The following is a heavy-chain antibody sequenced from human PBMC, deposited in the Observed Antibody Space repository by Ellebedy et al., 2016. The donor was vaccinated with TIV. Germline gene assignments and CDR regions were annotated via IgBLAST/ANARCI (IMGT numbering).Heavy chain of an antibody. CDR1: GYTFTTYY. J-gene: IGHJ4*02. Sequence: ASVKVSCKASGYTFTTYYIHWVRQAPGQGLEWMGGIIPIFGTANYAQKFQGRVTITADESTSTAYMELSSLRSEDTAVYYCARVYYYGSGSYHFDYWGQGTLVTVSS. CDR2: IIPIFGTA. V-gene: IGHV1-69*13. CDR3: ARVYYYGSGSYHFDY. D-gene: IGHD3-10*01.